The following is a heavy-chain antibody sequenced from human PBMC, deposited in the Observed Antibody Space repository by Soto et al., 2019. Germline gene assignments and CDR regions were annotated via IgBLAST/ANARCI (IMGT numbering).Heavy chain of an antibody. Sequence: QVQLVQSGAEVKKPGASVKVSCKASGYTFTSYGISWVRQAPGQGLEWMGWISAYNGNTNCAQKLQGRVTMTTDTSTSTAYMELRSLRSDDTAVYSCARDGGGYGSGSYYNVGYYYYYMDVWGKGTTVTVSS. CDR2: ISAYNGNT. CDR3: ARDGGGYGSGSYYNVGYYYYYMDV. J-gene: IGHJ6*03. V-gene: IGHV1-18*01. D-gene: IGHD3-10*01. CDR1: GYTFTSYG.